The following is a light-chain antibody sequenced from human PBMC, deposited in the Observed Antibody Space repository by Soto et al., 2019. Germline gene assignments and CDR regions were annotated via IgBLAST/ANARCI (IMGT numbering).Light chain of an antibody. CDR2: DAS. CDR3: QQRSNWPLLT. Sequence: EIVLTQSPATLSLSPGERATLSCRASQSVSSYLGWYQQKPGQAPRLLIYDASNRATGIPARFSGSGSGTDFTLTISSLESEDFAVYSCQQRSNWPLLTFGGGTRVEIK. V-gene: IGKV3-11*01. CDR1: QSVSSY. J-gene: IGKJ4*01.